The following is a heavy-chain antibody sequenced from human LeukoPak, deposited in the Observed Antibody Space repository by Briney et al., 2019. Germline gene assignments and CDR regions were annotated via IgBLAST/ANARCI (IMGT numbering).Heavy chain of an antibody. CDR2: IYYWGNH. CDR1: GGSISSHY. J-gene: IGHJ4*02. D-gene: IGHD3-10*01. CDR3: STYYYGSGSPYFFEY. Sequence: SETLSPPWTVSGGSISSHYWSWIRQPPGKGLEGIGYIYYWGNHNYNPSLKARSTISGDTSKKQFPLKLISVTAADTAVYYCSTYYYGSGSPYFFEYWGRGTLVTVSS. V-gene: IGHV4-59*11.